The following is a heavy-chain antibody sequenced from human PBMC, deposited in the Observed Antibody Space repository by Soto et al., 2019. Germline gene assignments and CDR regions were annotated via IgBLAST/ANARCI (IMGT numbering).Heavy chain of an antibody. CDR2: LYSVGNR. CDR1: GFTVSNNY. CDR3: AREYSSTLSHPFDY. D-gene: IGHD2-15*01. J-gene: IGHJ4*02. V-gene: IGHV3-53*01. Sequence: PGGSLRLSCAVSGFTVSNNYMSWVRQAPGKGPEWVAVLYSVGNRYYADSVKGRFSVPRDSAKNTLYLQMDDLRAEDTAVYYCAREYSSTLSHPFDYWGQGTWVTVSS.